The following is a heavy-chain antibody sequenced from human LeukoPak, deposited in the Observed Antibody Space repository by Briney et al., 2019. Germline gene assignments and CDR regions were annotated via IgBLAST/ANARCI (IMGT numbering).Heavy chain of an antibody. CDR2: INAGNGDT. Sequence: GASVKVSCKASGYTFTSYGISWVRQAPGQGLEWMAWINAGNGDTKYSQKFQGRVTITRDTSASTAYMELSSLGSEDTAVYYCALRPGIEVAGFDYWGQGTLVTVSS. D-gene: IGHD6-19*01. CDR3: ALRPGIEVAGFDY. J-gene: IGHJ4*02. CDR1: GYTFTSYG. V-gene: IGHV1-18*01.